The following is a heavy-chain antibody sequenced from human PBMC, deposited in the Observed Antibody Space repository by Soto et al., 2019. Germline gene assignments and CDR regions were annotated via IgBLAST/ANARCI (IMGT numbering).Heavy chain of an antibody. CDR1: GYTFSRYG. Sequence: ASVKVSCKTSGYTFSRYGISWVRQAPGQRLEWMAWINVGNDNTKYSQRFQGRVTVTRDTSARTVYMELSSLRSEDTAVYFCARDRDYYDSSGTPLGHWGQGTLVTVSS. J-gene: IGHJ4*02. CDR2: INVGNDNT. V-gene: IGHV1-3*01. CDR3: ARDRDYYDSSGTPLGH. D-gene: IGHD3-22*01.